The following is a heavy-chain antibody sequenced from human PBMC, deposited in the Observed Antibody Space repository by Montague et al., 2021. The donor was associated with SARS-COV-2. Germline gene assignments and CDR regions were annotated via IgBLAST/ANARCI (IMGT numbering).Heavy chain of an antibody. CDR1: SGSISSYY. V-gene: IGHV4-59*01. D-gene: IGHD6-13*01. J-gene: IGHJ3*02. CDR2: IYCSGST. CDR3: ARGAGYSSSWYLAFEI. Sequence: SETLSLTCTVSSGSISSYYWSWIRQPPGKGLEWIGYIYCSGSTNYNPSLKSRVTISVDTSKNQFSLKLSSVTAADTAVYYCARGAGYSSSWYLAFEIWGQGTMVTVSS.